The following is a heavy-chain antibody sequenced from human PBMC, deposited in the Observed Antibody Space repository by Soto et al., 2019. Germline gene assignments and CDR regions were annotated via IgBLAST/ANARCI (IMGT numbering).Heavy chain of an antibody. CDR3: ASDPHSYGDSGARDY. CDR1: GGTFSSYA. V-gene: IGHV1-69*01. D-gene: IGHD4-17*01. CDR2: IIPICGTA. Sequence: QVQLVQSGAEVTKPGSSVKVSCQASGGTFSSYAIRWVRQDPGQGLEWIGGIIPICGTANYAQKFQGRVTLTADESTITAYMELRSLRSEDTALYYCASDPHSYGDSGARDYWGQGTVPTVSS. J-gene: IGHJ4*02.